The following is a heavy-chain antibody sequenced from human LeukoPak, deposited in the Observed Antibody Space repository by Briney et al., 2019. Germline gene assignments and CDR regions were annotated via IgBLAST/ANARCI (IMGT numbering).Heavy chain of an antibody. CDR3: GTRGPATLPGVLDY. V-gene: IGHV3-48*02. CDR2: ITSSSSTI. Sequence: GGSLRLSCAASGFILSYYNIHWLRQAPRKGLEGVSYITSSSSTIYYADSVKGRFTISRDNAKTSLYLQMNSLTEHDTAVYYCGTRGPATLPGVLDYWGQGARVTVSS. D-gene: IGHD2-8*02. J-gene: IGHJ4*02. CDR1: GFILSYYN.